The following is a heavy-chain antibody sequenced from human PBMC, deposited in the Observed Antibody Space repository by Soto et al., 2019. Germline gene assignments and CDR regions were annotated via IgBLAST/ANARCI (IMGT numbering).Heavy chain of an antibody. V-gene: IGHV1-18*04. J-gene: IGHJ3*02. Sequence: QVQLVQSGAEVQKPGASVKVSCKASGYTFTSYGISCVRQAPGQGLEWMGWISAYNGNTNYAQKLQGRATMTTDTSTITGFMEVRRVRCVDTAVYYFARERASGYDVPDAFDIWGQGTMVTVSS. D-gene: IGHD5-12*01. CDR1: GYTFTSYG. CDR2: ISAYNGNT. CDR3: ARERASGYDVPDAFDI.